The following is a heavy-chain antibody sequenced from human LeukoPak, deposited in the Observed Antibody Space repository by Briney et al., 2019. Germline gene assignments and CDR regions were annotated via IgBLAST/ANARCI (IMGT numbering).Heavy chain of an antibody. CDR3: ARDTAMASYYYYYGMDV. D-gene: IGHD5-18*01. J-gene: IGHJ6*02. Sequence: GGSLRLSCAASGFTVSSNYMSWVRQAPGKGLEWVSVIYSGGSTYYADSVKGRFTISRDNSKNTLYLQMNSLRAEDTAVYYCARDTAMASYYYYYGMDVWGQGTTVTVSS. V-gene: IGHV3-66*02. CDR1: GFTVSSNY. CDR2: IYSGGST.